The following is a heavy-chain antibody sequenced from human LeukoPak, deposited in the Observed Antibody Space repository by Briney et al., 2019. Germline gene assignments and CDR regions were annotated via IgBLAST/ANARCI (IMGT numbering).Heavy chain of an antibody. CDR2: INPNSGGT. D-gene: IGHD6-6*01. J-gene: IGHJ4*02. CDR3: ARSSAELIAARD. CDR1: GNTFTGYY. V-gene: IGHV1-2*02. Sequence: GASVKVSCKASGNTFTGYYMHWVRQAPGQGLEWMGWINPNSGGTNYAQKFQGRVTMTRDTSISTAYMELSRLRSDDTAVYYCARSSAELIAARDWGQGTLVTVSS.